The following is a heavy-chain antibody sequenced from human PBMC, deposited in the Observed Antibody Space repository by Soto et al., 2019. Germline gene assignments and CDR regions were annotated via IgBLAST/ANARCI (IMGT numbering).Heavy chain of an antibody. V-gene: IGHV4-34*01. Sequence: SETLSLTCAVYGGSFSGYYRSWIRQPPGKGLEWIGEINHSGSTNYNPSLKSRVTISVDTSKNQFSLKLSSVTAADTAVYYCARKDPPGGGYCSSTSCYGWFDPWGQGTLVTVSS. CDR2: INHSGST. CDR1: GGSFSGYY. J-gene: IGHJ5*02. D-gene: IGHD2-2*01. CDR3: ARKDPPGGGYCSSTSCYGWFDP.